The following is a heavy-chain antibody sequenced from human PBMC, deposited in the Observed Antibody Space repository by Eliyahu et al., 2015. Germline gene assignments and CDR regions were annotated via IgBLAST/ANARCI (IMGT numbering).Heavy chain of an antibody. D-gene: IGHD2-15*01. CDR1: GXTSTXYX. Sequence: QVXLVQSGAEVKKPGASVXVSCXASGXTSTXYXXHWVRQAPGQGLEWMGRINPNXGGTNYAQKFQGRVTMTRDTSISTAYMELSRLRSDDTAVYYCAPLGYCSGGSCYRDYWGQGTLVTVSS. V-gene: IGHV1-2*06. CDR2: INPNXGGT. J-gene: IGHJ4*02. CDR3: APLGYCSGGSCYRDY.